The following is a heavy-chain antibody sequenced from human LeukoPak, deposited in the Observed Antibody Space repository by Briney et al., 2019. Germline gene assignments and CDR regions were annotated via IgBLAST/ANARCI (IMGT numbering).Heavy chain of an antibody. CDR3: TREPPYCSSTSCYADY. CDR2: IRSKAYGGTT. J-gene: IGHJ4*02. Sequence: PSGGSLRLSCTASGFTFGDYAMGWVRQAPGKGLEWVGFIRSKAYGGTTEYAASVKGRFTISRDDSKSIAYLQMNSLKTEDTAVYYCTREPPYCSSTSCYADYWGQGTLVTVSS. V-gene: IGHV3-49*04. D-gene: IGHD2-2*01. CDR1: GFTFGDYA.